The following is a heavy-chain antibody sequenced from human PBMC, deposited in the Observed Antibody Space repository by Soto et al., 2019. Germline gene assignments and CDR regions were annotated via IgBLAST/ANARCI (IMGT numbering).Heavy chain of an antibody. CDR1: GFTFSSYG. CDR2: IWYDGSSE. V-gene: IGHV3-33*08. J-gene: IGHJ3*02. CDR3: ARVPGSGTYYDNRIANDAFDI. Sequence: GGSLRLSCAASGFTFSSYGMHWVRQAPGKGLEWVAVIWYDGSSEYYTESVKGRFTISRDNSKNTLYLQMNSLRAEDTAVYYCARVPGSGTYYDNRIANDAFDIWGQGTMVTVSS. D-gene: IGHD3-10*01.